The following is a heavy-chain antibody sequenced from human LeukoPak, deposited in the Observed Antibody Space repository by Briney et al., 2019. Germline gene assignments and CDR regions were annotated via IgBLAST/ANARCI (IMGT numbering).Heavy chain of an antibody. Sequence: LPGGSLRLSCAASEFTFSTSGMNWVRQAPGKGLEWLANIKQDGSEEYYAVSVKGRFTISRDNARNSLYLQMNSLRVEDTALYYCARWDSGNYYGIGDWGQGTLVTVSS. D-gene: IGHD1-26*01. J-gene: IGHJ4*02. CDR3: ARWDSGNYYGIGD. V-gene: IGHV3-7*01. CDR2: IKQDGSEE. CDR1: EFTFSTSG.